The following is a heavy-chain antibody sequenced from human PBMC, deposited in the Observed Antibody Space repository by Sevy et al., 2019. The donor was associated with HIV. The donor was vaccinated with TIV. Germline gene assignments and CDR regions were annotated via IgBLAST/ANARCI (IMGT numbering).Heavy chain of an antibody. CDR1: GFTFSSYG. J-gene: IGHJ6*02. Sequence: GGSLRLSCAASGFTFSSYGMHWVRQAPGKGLEWVAVISYDGSNKYYADSVKGRFTISRDNSKNTLYLQMNSLRAEDTAVYYCAKDLIAAARYYYGMDVWGQRTTVTVSS. D-gene: IGHD6-13*01. CDR2: ISYDGSNK. V-gene: IGHV3-30*18. CDR3: AKDLIAAARYYYGMDV.